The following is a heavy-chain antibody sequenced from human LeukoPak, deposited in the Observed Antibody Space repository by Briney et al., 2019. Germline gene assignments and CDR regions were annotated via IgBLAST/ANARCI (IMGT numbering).Heavy chain of an antibody. V-gene: IGHV1-2*02. J-gene: IGHJ6*03. D-gene: IGHD6-19*01. CDR1: GYTFTGYY. Sequence: ASVRVSCKASGYTFTGYYRHWVRQAPGQGLEWMGWINPNSGGTNYAQKFQGRVTMARDTSISTAYMELSRLRSDDTAVYYCARDSSGWLRYYYYYMDVWGKGTTVTVSS. CDR3: ARDSSGWLRYYYYYMDV. CDR2: INPNSGGT.